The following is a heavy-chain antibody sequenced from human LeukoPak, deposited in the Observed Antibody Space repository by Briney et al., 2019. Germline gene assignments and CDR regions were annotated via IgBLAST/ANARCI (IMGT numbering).Heavy chain of an antibody. CDR2: IYYSGST. D-gene: IGHD2-8*01. CDR3: ARDRGVPYYYYGMDV. V-gene: IGHV4-59*01. J-gene: IGHJ6*02. CDR1: GGSISSYY. Sequence: SETLPLTCTVSGGSISSYYWSWIRQPPGKGLEWIGYIYYSGSTNYNPSLKSRVTISVDTSKNQFSLKLSSVTAADTAVYYCARDRGVPYYYYGMDVWGQGTTVTVSS.